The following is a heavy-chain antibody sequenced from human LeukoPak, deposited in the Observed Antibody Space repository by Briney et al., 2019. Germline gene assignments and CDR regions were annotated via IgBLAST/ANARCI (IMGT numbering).Heavy chain of an antibody. CDR1: GYTFTSYG. D-gene: IGHD3-9*01. Sequence: ASVKVSCKASGYTFTSYGISWVRQAPGQGLEWMGWISAYNGNTNYAQKFQGRVTMTTDTSTSTAYMELRSLRSDDTAVYYCATDRRLAYDTPCNWFDPWGQGTLVTVSS. J-gene: IGHJ5*02. V-gene: IGHV1-18*01. CDR3: ATDRRLAYDTPCNWFDP. CDR2: ISAYNGNT.